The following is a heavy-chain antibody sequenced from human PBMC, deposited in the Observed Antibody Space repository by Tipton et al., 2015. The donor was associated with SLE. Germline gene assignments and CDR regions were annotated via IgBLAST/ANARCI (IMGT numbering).Heavy chain of an antibody. Sequence: TLSLTCTVSGGSITSRYWNWVRQPPGKGLEWIGYIYYSGTTSYNSSLKSRVTISVDSAKNQFSLKVSSVTAADTAVYYCARGGASDIIDYWGQGTLVTVSS. J-gene: IGHJ4*02. CDR2: IYYSGTT. CDR1: GGSITSRY. CDR3: ARGGASDIIDY. V-gene: IGHV4-59*11. D-gene: IGHD2-15*01.